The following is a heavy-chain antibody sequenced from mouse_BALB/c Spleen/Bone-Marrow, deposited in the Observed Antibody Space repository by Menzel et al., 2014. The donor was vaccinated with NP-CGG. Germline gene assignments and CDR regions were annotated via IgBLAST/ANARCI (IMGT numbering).Heavy chain of an antibody. CDR1: GFSLTSYG. V-gene: IGHV2-2*02. D-gene: IGHD2-2*01. Sequence: VQLVESGPGLVQPSQSLSITCTASGFSLTSYGVHWVRQSPGKGLEWLGVIWSGGSTDYNAAFISRLSISKDNSKNQVFFKMNSLQPNDTAIYYCARKPVYYGYDYAMDYWGQGTSVTVSS. CDR3: ARKPVYYGYDYAMDY. CDR2: IWSGGST. J-gene: IGHJ4*01.